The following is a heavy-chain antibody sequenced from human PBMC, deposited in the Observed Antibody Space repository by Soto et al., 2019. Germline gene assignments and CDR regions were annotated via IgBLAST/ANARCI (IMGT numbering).Heavy chain of an antibody. CDR3: ARIVLVPETKLDY. D-gene: IGHD2-2*01. V-gene: IGHV2-26*01. Sequence: QVTLKDSGPVLVKPTETLTLTCTFSGFSLSNPRMGLSWILQPPGKALEWLAHIFSNDEKSYSTSLKSRLTISKDTSKSQVVLTMTNMDPVDTATYYCARIVLVPETKLDYWGQGTLVTVSS. J-gene: IGHJ4*02. CDR2: IFSNDEK. CDR1: GFSLSNPRMG.